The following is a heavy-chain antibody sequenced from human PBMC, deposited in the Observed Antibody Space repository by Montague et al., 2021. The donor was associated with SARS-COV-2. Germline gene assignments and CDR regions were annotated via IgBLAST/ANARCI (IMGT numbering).Heavy chain of an antibody. CDR3: VRGGSNSAAYDSYALDV. J-gene: IGHJ6*02. CDR2: IYYSGRT. D-gene: IGHD4-23*01. CDR1: GGSISSYY. Sequence: SETLSLTCTVSGGSISSYYWSWIRQPPGKGLEWIGYIYYSGRTNYNPSLKSRVTISVDTSKNQFSLKMISVIATDTAVYYCVRGGSNSAAYDSYALDVWGQGTTVTVSS. V-gene: IGHV4-59*01.